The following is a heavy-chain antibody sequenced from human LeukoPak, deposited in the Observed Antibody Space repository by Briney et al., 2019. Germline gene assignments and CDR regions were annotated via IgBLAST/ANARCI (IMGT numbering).Heavy chain of an antibody. J-gene: IGHJ4*02. V-gene: IGHV3-74*03. D-gene: IGHD1-26*01. CDR2: IESDASRT. CDR1: GFTLSDHW. CDR3: ARDQNSGSYYS. Sequence: PGGSLRLSCVASGFTLSDHWMYWVRQGPGRGLAHVSRIESDASRTTYADSMKGRFTISRDNAKNSLYLQMNSLRAEDTAVYYCARDQNSGSYYSWGQGTLVTVSS.